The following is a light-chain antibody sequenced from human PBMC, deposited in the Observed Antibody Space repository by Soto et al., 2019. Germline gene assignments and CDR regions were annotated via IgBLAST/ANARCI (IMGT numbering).Light chain of an antibody. J-gene: IGKJ4*02. V-gene: IGKV3-20*01. CDR2: GAS. CDR3: QQYGNFPLT. CDR1: QSVSSTS. Sequence: EIVLTQSPDTLSLSPGERATLSCRASQSVSSTSLAWYQQKPGQAPRLLTYGASSRATGIPDRFSGSGSVSDFTLTISRLEPEDFAVYYCQQYGNFPLTFGGGTKVEIK.